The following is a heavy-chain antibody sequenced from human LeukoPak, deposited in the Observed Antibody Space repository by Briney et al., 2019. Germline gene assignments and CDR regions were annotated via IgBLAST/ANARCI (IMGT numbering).Heavy chain of an antibody. CDR2: IYWDDEK. J-gene: IGHJ4*02. CDR1: GFSLSSSGVG. D-gene: IGHD3-10*01. V-gene: IGHV2-5*02. Sequence: GPTLVKPTQTLTLTCSFSGFSLSSSGVGVGWIRQPPGKALEWLAFIYWDDEKRYRPSLKTRLTINKDTAKNQVVLTMTNMDPVDTATYYCAHRISRLIYGSGSYFDYWGQGTLVTVSS. CDR3: AHRISRLIYGSGSYFDY.